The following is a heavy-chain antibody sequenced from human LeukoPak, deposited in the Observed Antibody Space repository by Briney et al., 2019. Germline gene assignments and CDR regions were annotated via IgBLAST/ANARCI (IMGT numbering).Heavy chain of an antibody. CDR1: GYTFTGYY. CDR2: INPNSGGT. J-gene: IGHJ4*02. CDR3: ARDSVGASDY. V-gene: IGHV1-2*02. Sequence: ASVKVSCKASGYTFTGYYMHWVRQAPGQGLEWMGWINPNSGGTNYAQKFQGRVTITADKSTSTAYMELSSLRSEDTAVYYCARDSVGASDYWGQGTLVTVSS. D-gene: IGHD1-26*01.